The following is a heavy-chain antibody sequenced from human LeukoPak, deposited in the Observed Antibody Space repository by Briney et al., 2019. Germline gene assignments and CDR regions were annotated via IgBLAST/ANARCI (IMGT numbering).Heavy chain of an antibody. Sequence: ASVKVSCKAPGGTFSSYAISWVRQAPGQGLEWMGGIIPIFGTANYAQKFQGRVTITADESTSTAYMELSSLRSEDTAVYYCARGRSGWVFDYWGQGTLVTVSS. J-gene: IGHJ4*02. CDR3: ARGRSGWVFDY. V-gene: IGHV1-69*13. D-gene: IGHD6-19*01. CDR1: GGTFSSYA. CDR2: IIPIFGTA.